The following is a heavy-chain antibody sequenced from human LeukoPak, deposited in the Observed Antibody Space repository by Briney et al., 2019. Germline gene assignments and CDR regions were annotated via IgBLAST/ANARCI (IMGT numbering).Heavy chain of an antibody. V-gene: IGHV5-51*01. D-gene: IGHD5-18*01. CDR2: IYPGDPDT. CDR3: ARGRRGYSYDNYFDY. Sequence: GESLKISCKGSGYSFTSYWIGWVRQMPGKGLEWMGIIYPGDPDTRYSPSFQGQVTISADKSISTAYLQWSSLKASDTAMYYCARGRRGYSYDNYFDYWGQGTLVTVSS. J-gene: IGHJ4*02. CDR1: GYSFTSYW.